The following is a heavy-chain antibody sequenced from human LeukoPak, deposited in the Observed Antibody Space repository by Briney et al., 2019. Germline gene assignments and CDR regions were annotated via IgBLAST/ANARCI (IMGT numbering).Heavy chain of an antibody. CDR2: ISAYNGNT. J-gene: IGHJ4*02. Sequence: ASVKVSCKASGYTFTSYGISWVRQAPGQGLEWMGWISAYNGNTNYAQQLQGRVTMTTDTSTSTAYMELRSLRSDDTAVYYCARYDYVWGSYRPIDYWGQGTLVTVSS. CDR3: ARYDYVWGSYRPIDY. CDR1: GYTFTSYG. D-gene: IGHD3-16*02. V-gene: IGHV1-18*01.